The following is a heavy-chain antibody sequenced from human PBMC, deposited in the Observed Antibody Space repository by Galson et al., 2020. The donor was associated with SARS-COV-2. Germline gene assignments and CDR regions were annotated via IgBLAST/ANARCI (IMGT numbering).Heavy chain of an antibody. D-gene: IGHD2-21*02. J-gene: IGHJ2*01. CDR1: GYSVSTTNY. Sequence: SETLSLTCAVSGYSVSTTNYWGWVRLAPGQGLEWIGSIYPNGRTYYNPSLESRVTISVDTSRNQFSLTLASVTAADTAFYYCARQGVNMIVLVTVPGWFFDLWGRGTLVTVSS. CDR3: ARQGVNMIVLVTVPGWFFDL. V-gene: IGHV4-38-2*01. CDR2: IYPNGRT.